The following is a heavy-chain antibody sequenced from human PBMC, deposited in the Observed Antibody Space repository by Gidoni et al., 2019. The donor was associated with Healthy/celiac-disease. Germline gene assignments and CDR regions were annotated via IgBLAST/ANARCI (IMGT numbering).Heavy chain of an antibody. J-gene: IGHJ4*02. CDR1: GFTFISYS. Sequence: VQLVESGGGFVQPGGSLRRSCAASGFTFISYSMNWVRQDPGKGLEWVSYISSSSSTITYADSVKGQFTISRDNAKKSLYLQKNSLRAEDTAVYYCARNVWEVGATFDYWGKGTLVTVSS. V-gene: IGHV3-48*04. CDR3: ARNVWEVGATFDY. CDR2: ISSSSSTI. D-gene: IGHD1-26*01.